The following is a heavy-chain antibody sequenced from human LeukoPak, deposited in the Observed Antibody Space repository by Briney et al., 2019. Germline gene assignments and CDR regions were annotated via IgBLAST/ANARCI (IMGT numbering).Heavy chain of an antibody. Sequence: SETLSLTCTVSGGSISSYYWSWIRQPPGKGLEGIGYIYYSGSTKYNPSLKSRVTISVDTSKNQFSLKLSSVTAADTAVYYCAREGYRSGWENYFDYWGQGTLVTVSS. D-gene: IGHD6-19*01. CDR3: AREGYRSGWENYFDY. V-gene: IGHV4-59*01. CDR1: GGSISSYY. J-gene: IGHJ4*02. CDR2: IYYSGST.